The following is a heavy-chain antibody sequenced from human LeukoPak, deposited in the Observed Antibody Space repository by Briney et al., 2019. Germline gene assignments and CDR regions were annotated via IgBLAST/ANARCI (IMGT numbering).Heavy chain of an antibody. V-gene: IGHV4-38-2*01. Sequence: SETLSLTCAVSGYSISSGYYWGWIRQPPGKGLEWIGYIYYSGSTYYNPSLKSRVTISVDTSKNQFSLKLSSVTAADTAVYYCARSPNRYCSGGSCYYDAFDIWGQGTMVTVSS. CDR3: ARSPNRYCSGGSCYYDAFDI. D-gene: IGHD2-15*01. J-gene: IGHJ3*02. CDR1: GYSISSGYY. CDR2: IYYSGST.